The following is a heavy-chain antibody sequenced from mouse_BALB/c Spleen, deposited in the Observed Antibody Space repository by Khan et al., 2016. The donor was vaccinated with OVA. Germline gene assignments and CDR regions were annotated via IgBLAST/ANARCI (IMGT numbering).Heavy chain of an antibody. J-gene: IGHJ1*01. CDR1: GYSITSDYA. D-gene: IGHD1-1*01. CDR3: ARRYYYGHWYFDV. CDR2: ISYSGRT. Sequence: EVQLQESGPGLVKPSQSLSLTCTVTGYSITSDYAWNWIRQFPGNKLEWMGYISYSGRTNFNPSLKSRISITRDTSRNQFFLQLNSVTTEDTATYYCARRYYYGHWYFDVWGAGTTVTVSS. V-gene: IGHV3-2*02.